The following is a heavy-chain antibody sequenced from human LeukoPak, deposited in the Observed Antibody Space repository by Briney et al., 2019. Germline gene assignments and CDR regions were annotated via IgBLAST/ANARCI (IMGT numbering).Heavy chain of an antibody. V-gene: IGHV4-59*01. CDR1: GGSISSYY. D-gene: IGHD1-7*01. Sequence: SETLSPTCTVSGGSISSYYWNWIRQPPGKGLEWIGYIYYSGSTNYNPSLKSRVTISVDTSKNQFSLKLSSVTAADTAVYYCARDSITGTNVRWFDPWGQGTLVTVSS. CDR3: ARDSITGTNVRWFDP. CDR2: IYYSGST. J-gene: IGHJ5*02.